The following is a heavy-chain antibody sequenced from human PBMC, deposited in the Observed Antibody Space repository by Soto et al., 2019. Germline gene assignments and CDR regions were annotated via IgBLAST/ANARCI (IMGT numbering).Heavy chain of an antibody. CDR2: IYSGGST. D-gene: IGHD3-10*01. J-gene: IGHJ4*02. CDR3: ARERYYYGSGIDY. CDR1: GFTVSNNY. V-gene: IGHV3-66*01. Sequence: EVQLVESGGGLVQPGGSLRLSCAASGFTVSNNYMSWVRQAPGKGLEWVSVIYSGGSTYYADSVKGRFTISRDNSKNTRYLQMNSLRVEDTAVYYCARERYYYGSGIDYWGQGTLVTVSS.